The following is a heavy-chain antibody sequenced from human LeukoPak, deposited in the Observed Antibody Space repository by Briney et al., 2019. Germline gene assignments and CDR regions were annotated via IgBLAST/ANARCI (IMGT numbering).Heavy chain of an antibody. CDR1: GYTFTSYY. V-gene: IGHV1-46*01. Sequence: GASVKVSCNASGYTFTSYYMHWVRQAPGQGLEWMGIINPSGGSTSYAQKFQGRVTMTRDTSTSTVYMELSSLRSEDTAVYYCARSFGGVIVPSPDHNYFDYWGQGTLVTVSS. CDR2: INPSGGST. J-gene: IGHJ4*02. CDR3: ARSFGGVIVPSPDHNYFDY. D-gene: IGHD3-16*02.